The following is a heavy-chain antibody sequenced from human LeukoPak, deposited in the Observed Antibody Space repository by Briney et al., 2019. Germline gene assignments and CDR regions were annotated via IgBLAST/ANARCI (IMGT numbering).Heavy chain of an antibody. V-gene: IGHV3-23*01. CDR1: GFTFSNYG. CDR2: ITVSGGNT. CDR3: AKSGLNRFDY. J-gene: IGHJ4*02. D-gene: IGHD2-15*01. Sequence: PGGSLRLSCAAPGFTFSNYGISWVRQAPGKGLEWVSGITVSGGNTYYAESVKGRFTISRDNSKNTLYLQMNSLRAEDTAVYYCAKSGLNRFDYWGQGTLVTVSS.